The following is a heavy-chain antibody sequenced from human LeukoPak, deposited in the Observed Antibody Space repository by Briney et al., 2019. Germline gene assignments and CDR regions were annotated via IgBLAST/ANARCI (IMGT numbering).Heavy chain of an antibody. CDR3: AKGLRTGVGPYMGYHYYMDV. J-gene: IGHJ6*03. CDR2: INDNGDGT. Sequence: GGSLRLSCAASGFTFNSYAMSWVRQAPGKGLKWVSTINDNGDGTYYADSVKGRFTISRDNSYNTVSLQMNSLRDEDTGVYYCAKGLRTGVGPYMGYHYYMDVWGKGATVTVSS. CDR1: GFTFNSYA. V-gene: IGHV3-23*01. D-gene: IGHD3-16*01.